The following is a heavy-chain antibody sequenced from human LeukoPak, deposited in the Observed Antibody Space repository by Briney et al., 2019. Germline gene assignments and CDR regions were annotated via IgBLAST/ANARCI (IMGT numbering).Heavy chain of an antibody. CDR3: ARDLGSGGSFRPTP. CDR1: GGTFSSYA. J-gene: IGHJ5*02. CDR2: IIPILGIA. Sequence: ASVKVSCKASGGTFSSYAISWVRQAPGQGLEWMGRIIPILGIANYAQKFQGRVTITADKSTSTAYMGLSSLRSEDTAVYYCARDLGSGGSFRPTPWGQGTLVTVSS. V-gene: IGHV1-69*04. D-gene: IGHD2-15*01.